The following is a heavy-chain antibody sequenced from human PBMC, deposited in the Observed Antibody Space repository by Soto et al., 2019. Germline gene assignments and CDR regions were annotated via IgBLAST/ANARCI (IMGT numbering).Heavy chain of an antibody. CDR3: AREAQDYYFDY. V-gene: IGHV4-59*01. D-gene: IGHD6-6*01. J-gene: IGHJ4*02. CDR2: VAYSGTT. Sequence: PSETLSLTCTVSPGSISSSYWSWIRQPPGKGLEWIGHVAYSGTTKYNPSLKGRGSISVSSSKRQFSLRLSSVTAADTAVYYCAREAQDYYFDYWGQGILVTVSS. CDR1: PGSISSSY.